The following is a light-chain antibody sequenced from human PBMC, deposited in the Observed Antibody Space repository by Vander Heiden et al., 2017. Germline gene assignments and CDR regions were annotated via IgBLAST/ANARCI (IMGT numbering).Light chain of an antibody. CDR1: QSVSSN. V-gene: IGKV3-15*01. J-gene: IGKJ4*01. CDR2: GAS. Sequence: EIVITQSPATLSVSPGERATLSCRASQSVSSNLAWYQQKPGQAPRLLIYGASTRATGIPARFSGSGSGTEFTLTISSLQSEDFAVYYCQQDNNPALTFGGGTKVEIK. CDR3: QQDNNPALT.